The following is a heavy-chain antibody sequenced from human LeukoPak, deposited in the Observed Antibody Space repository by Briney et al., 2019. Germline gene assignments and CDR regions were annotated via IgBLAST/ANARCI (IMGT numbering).Heavy chain of an antibody. Sequence: PGGYLRLSCAASGFTFSSYGMHWVRQAPGKGLEWVAFIRYDGSNKYYADSVKGRFTISRDNSKNTLYLQMNSLRAEDTAVYYCARYGDYYYYYYMDVWGKGTTVTISS. CDR3: ARYGDYYYYYYMDV. D-gene: IGHD4-17*01. V-gene: IGHV3-30*02. CDR1: GFTFSSYG. CDR2: IRYDGSNK. J-gene: IGHJ6*03.